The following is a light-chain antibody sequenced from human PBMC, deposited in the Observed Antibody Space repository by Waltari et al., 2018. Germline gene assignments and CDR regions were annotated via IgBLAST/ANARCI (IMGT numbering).Light chain of an antibody. V-gene: IGKV3-11*01. CDR1: QIVINY. Sequence: CRASQIVINYLAWYQQKPGQAPRLLIYEASNRATDIPARFSGSGSGTDFTLTISSLEPEDFAVYYCQQRSNWPLITFGQGTRLEIK. CDR3: QQRSNWPLIT. J-gene: IGKJ5*01. CDR2: EAS.